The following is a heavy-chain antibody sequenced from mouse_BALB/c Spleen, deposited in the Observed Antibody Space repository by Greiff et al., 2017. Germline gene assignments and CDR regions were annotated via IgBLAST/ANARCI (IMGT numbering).Heavy chain of an antibody. J-gene: IGHJ1*01. Sequence: DVQLVESGGGLVKPGGSLKLSCAASGFAFSSYDMSWVRQTPEKRLEWVAYISSGGGSTYYPDTVKGRFTISRDNAKNTLYLQMSSLKSEDTAMYYCAKGPLYGLWYFDVWGAGTTVTVSS. V-gene: IGHV5-12-1*01. CDR2: ISSGGGST. CDR1: GFAFSSYD. CDR3: AKGPLYGLWYFDV. D-gene: IGHD1-1*02.